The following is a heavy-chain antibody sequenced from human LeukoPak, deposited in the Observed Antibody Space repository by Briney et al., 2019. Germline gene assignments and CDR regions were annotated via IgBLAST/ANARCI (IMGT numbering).Heavy chain of an antibody. CDR2: IYWDDHK. V-gene: IGHV2-5*02. J-gene: IGHJ4*02. D-gene: IGHD1-14*01. CDR3: AHTNPIGPPGY. Sequence: SGPTLVKPTQTLTLTCTFSGFSLSTSGVGVGWNRQPPGKALEWLALIYWDDHKRYSPSLKSRLTITKDTSKNQVVLTMTNMDPVDTATYYCAHTNPIGPPGYWGQGTLVTVSS. CDR1: GFSLSTSGVG.